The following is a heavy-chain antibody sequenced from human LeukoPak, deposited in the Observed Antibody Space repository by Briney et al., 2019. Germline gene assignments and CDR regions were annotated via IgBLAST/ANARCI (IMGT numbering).Heavy chain of an antibody. V-gene: IGHV4-59*01. D-gene: IGHD6-13*01. CDR2: IYYSGST. CDR3: ARDRYSID. CDR1: GGSISSYY. Sequence: SETLSLTCTVSGGSISSYYWSWIRQPPGKGLEWIGYIYYSGSTNHNPSLKSRVTISVDTSKNQFSLKLSSVTAADTAVYYCARDRYSIDWGQGTLVTVSS. J-gene: IGHJ4*02.